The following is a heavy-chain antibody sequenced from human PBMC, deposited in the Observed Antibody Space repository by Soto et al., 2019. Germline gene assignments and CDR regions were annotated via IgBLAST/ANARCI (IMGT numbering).Heavy chain of an antibody. Sequence: PGGSLRLSCAASGFTFSSYAMSWVRQAPGKGLEWVSAISGSGGSTYYADSVKGRFTISRDNSKNTLYLQMNSLRAEDTAVYYCAKDSPIGYSGYDDYYYGMDFWGQGTKVTVSS. CDR2: ISGSGGST. V-gene: IGHV3-23*01. CDR3: AKDSPIGYSGYDDYYYGMDF. D-gene: IGHD5-12*01. CDR1: GFTFSSYA. J-gene: IGHJ6*02.